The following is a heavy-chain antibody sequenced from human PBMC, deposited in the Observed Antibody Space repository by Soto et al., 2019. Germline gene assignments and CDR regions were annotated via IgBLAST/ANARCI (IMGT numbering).Heavy chain of an antibody. CDR2: ISAYNGNT. Sequence: GASVKVSCKASGYTFTSYGISWVRQAPGQGLEWMGWISAYNGNTNYAQKLQGRVTMTTDTSTSTAYMELRSLRSDDTAVYYCARMVQGSSTSCMDVWGQGTTVTVSS. CDR3: ARMVQGSSTSCMDV. V-gene: IGHV1-18*04. D-gene: IGHD2-2*01. J-gene: IGHJ6*02. CDR1: GYTFTSYG.